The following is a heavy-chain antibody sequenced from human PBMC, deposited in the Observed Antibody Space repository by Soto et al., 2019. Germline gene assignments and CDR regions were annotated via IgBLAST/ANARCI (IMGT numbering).Heavy chain of an antibody. V-gene: IGHV3-48*01. CDR3: ARDRGGSGWPCFDS. J-gene: IGHJ4*02. D-gene: IGHD6-19*01. CDR1: GFTFSSYG. Sequence: GSLRLSCVASGFTFSSYGMNWVRQAPGKGLEWVSYISTSSTRIYHADSVKGRFTISRDNAKNALYLEMNSLRAEDTAVYYCARDRGGSGWPCFDSWGQGTLVTVSS. CDR2: ISTSSTRI.